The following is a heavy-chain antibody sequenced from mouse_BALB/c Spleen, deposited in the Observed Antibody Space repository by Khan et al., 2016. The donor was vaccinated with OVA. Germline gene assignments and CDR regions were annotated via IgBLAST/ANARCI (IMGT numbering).Heavy chain of an antibody. CDR2: IYPGSANT. CDR1: GYTFTDFY. V-gene: IGHV1-77*01. CDR3: ARSGSGSFGF. Sequence: QVQLQQSGAELARPGASVKLSCKTSGYTFTDFYINWVKQRTGQGLEWIGDIYPGSANTYYNEKFKGKATLTVDKSSSTAYMQLSSLTSEDSAVYLCARSGSGSFGFWGQGTLVTVSA. D-gene: IGHD2-2*01. J-gene: IGHJ3*01.